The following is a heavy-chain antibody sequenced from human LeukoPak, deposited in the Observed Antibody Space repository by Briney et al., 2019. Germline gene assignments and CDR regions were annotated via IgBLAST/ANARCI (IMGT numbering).Heavy chain of an antibody. CDR2: ISSTGTIM. J-gene: IGHJ4*02. CDR1: RFTFNTYA. V-gene: IGHV3-48*01. CDR3: VRVFDN. Sequence: GGSLRLSCAASRFTFNTYAMDWVRQAPGKGLEGVSYISSTGTIMYYADSVKGRFTISRDNAKNSLYLQMNSLRAEDTAVYYCVRVFDNWGQGTLVTVFS.